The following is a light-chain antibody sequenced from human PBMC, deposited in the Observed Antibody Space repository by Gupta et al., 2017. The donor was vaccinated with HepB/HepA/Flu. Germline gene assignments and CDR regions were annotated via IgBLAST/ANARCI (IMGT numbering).Light chain of an antibody. CDR3: QVWDSSNDSAV. Sequence: SYVVTKPPSVSVAPGKTASITCGGNNIGTKGVHWYQQKPGQAPVMVIYNDSDRPSGIPERFSGSNSGSTATLTISRVEAGDEAEYYCQVWDSSNDSAVFGGGTKLTVL. J-gene: IGLJ2*01. V-gene: IGLV3-21*04. CDR2: NDS. CDR1: NIGTKG.